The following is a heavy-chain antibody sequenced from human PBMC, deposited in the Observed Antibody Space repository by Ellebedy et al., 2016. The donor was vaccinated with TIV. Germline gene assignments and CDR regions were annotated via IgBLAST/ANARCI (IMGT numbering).Heavy chain of an antibody. D-gene: IGHD2-21*01. J-gene: IGHJ4*02. Sequence: LRLSXTVSGGSISSGAYYCTWIQQPAWKGLEWIGRIYTSGSPIYNPSLKSRVTMSIDTSKNHFSLEVNSVTAADTAVYYCASLTIPGGSDFWGQGTLVTVSS. CDR3: ASLTIPGGSDF. CDR2: IYTSGSP. V-gene: IGHV4-61*02. CDR1: GGSISSGAYY.